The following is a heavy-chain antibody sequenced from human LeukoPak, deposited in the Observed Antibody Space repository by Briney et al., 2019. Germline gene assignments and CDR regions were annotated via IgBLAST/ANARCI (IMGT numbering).Heavy chain of an antibody. J-gene: IGHJ4*02. CDR3: ATSTLGYYDFWSGYPESPFDY. D-gene: IGHD3-3*01. CDR1: CYTFTNYG. Sequence: ASVKVSCKASCYTFTNYGISWVRQAPGQGLEWIGWISAYNVNTNYAQKLQGRVTMTTDTCTRTAYMELSRLRSDDTAVYYCATSTLGYYDFWSGYPESPFDYWGQGTLVTVSS. V-gene: IGHV1-18*01. CDR2: ISAYNVNT.